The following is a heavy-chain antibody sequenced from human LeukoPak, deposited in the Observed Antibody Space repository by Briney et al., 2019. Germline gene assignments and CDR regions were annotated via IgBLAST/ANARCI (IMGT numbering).Heavy chain of an antibody. V-gene: IGHV4-34*01. Sequence: SETLSLTCAVYGGSLSAYYWTWIRQPPGKGLEWIGEINYGGSTNYNPSLKSRVTISIDTSKNQFSLKLSSVTTADTAIYYCARYLDYGGNSRVFQHWGQGTLVTVSS. CDR1: GGSLSAYY. D-gene: IGHD4-23*01. J-gene: IGHJ1*01. CDR2: INYGGST. CDR3: ARYLDYGGNSRVFQH.